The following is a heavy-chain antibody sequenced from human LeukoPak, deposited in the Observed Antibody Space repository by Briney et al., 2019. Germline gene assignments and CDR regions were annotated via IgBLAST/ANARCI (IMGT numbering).Heavy chain of an antibody. J-gene: IGHJ6*02. V-gene: IGHV3-9*01. CDR2: ISWNSGTK. CDR3: AVLHYYAMDV. CDR1: GFTFEDYA. D-gene: IGHD2-8*01. Sequence: GVSLRLSYAASGFTFEDYAMHWVRQAPGKGLEWVSGISWNSGTKGYADSVKVRFTISRDNAKNSLYLQMNSLRGEDAALYYCAVLHYYAMDVWGQGTTVTVSS.